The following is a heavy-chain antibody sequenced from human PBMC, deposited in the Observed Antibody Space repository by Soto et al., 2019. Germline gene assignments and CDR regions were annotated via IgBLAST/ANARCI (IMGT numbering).Heavy chain of an antibody. CDR1: GFTCSSYS. D-gene: IGHD3-22*01. Sequence: GGSLRLSCAASGFTCSSYSMNRVSQAPGKGLEWVSSISSSSYIYYADSVKGRFTISRDNAKNSLYLQMNSLRAEDTAVYYCARDLYYYDHWFDPWGQGTLVTVSS. CDR2: ISSSSYI. J-gene: IGHJ5*02. V-gene: IGHV3-21*01. CDR3: ARDLYYYDHWFDP.